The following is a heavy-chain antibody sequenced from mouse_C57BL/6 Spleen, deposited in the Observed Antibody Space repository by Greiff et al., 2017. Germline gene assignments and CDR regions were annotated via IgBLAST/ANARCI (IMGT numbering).Heavy chain of an antibody. J-gene: IGHJ3*01. CDR1: GFTFSNYW. Sequence: EVKLMESGGGLVQPGGSMKLSCVASGFTFSNYWMNWVRQSPEKGLEWVAQIRLKSDNYATHYAESVKGRFTISRDDSKSSVYLQMNNLRAEDTGIYYCTGAIYYDYDGWFAYWGQGTLVTVSA. CDR3: TGAIYYDYDGWFAY. CDR2: IRLKSDNYAT. D-gene: IGHD2-4*01. V-gene: IGHV6-3*01.